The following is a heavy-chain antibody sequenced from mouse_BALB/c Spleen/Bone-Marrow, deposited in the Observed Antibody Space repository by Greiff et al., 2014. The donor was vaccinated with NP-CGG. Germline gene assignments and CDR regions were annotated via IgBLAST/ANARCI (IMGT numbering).Heavy chain of an antibody. D-gene: IGHD1-1*01. CDR3: VRELYYDSNSFTY. V-gene: IGHV5-6-5*01. CDR1: GFTFSNYA. J-gene: IGHJ3*01. Sequence: EVQRVESGGDLVKPGGSLKLSCAASGFTFSNYAMSWVRQTPEKRLEWVASISSGGSTYYPDSVKGRFTISRDNARNILYLQMSSLRSEDTAMYYCVRELYYDSNSFTYWGQGTLVTVSA. CDR2: ISSGGST.